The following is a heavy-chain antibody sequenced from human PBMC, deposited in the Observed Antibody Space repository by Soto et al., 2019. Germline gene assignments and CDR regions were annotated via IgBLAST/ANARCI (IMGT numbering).Heavy chain of an antibody. D-gene: IGHD4-17*01. J-gene: IGHJ6*02. CDR2: IRSKANSYAT. Sequence: EVQLVESGGGLVQPGGSLKLSCAASGFTFSGSAMHWVRQASGKGLEWVGRIRSKANSYATAYAASVKGRFTISRDDSKNTAYLQMNSLKTEDTAVYYCTRLRETTVVTEGYYYYYGMDVWGQGTTVTVSS. CDR3: TRLRETTVVTEGYYYYYGMDV. V-gene: IGHV3-73*02. CDR1: GFTFSGSA.